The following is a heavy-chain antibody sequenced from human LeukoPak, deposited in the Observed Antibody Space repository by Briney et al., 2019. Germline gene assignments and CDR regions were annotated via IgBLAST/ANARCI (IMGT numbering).Heavy chain of an antibody. J-gene: IGHJ2*01. CDR2: IGAYNGNT. CDR1: GYTFTSYG. V-gene: IGHV1-18*01. Sequence: ASVKVSCKASGYTFTSYGISWVRQAPGQGLEWMGWIGAYNGNTNYAQKLQGRVTITTDTSTSTAYMELRSLRSDDTAVYYCARGVYDSSGYYPLVGYFDLWGRGTLVTVSS. CDR3: ARGVYDSSGYYPLVGYFDL. D-gene: IGHD3-22*01.